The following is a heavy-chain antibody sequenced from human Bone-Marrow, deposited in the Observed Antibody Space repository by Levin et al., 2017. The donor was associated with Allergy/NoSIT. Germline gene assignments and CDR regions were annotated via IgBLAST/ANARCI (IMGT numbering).Heavy chain of an antibody. D-gene: IGHD2-2*01. CDR1: GYTFTGYY. CDR2: INPNSGGT. Sequence: ASVKVSCKASGYTFTGYYIHWVRQAPGQGLEWMGWINPNSGGTKYAQKFQGRVTMTRDTSISTAHMELTRLRSDDTAVYYCAGDPLCSSTNWYFWFDSWGQGTLVTVSS. CDR3: AGDPLCSSTNWYFWFDS. J-gene: IGHJ5*01. V-gene: IGHV1-2*02.